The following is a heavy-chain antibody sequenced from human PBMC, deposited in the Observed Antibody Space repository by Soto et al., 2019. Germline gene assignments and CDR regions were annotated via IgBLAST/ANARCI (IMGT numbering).Heavy chain of an antibody. V-gene: IGHV5-51*01. CDR2: IYPGDSDT. D-gene: IGHD5-18*01. CDR1: GYSFSSYW. CDR3: ARQRYGGKYYYGMDV. Sequence: PGESLKISCKGSGYSFSSYWIGWARQMPGKGLEWMGIIYPGDSDTRYSPSFQGQVTISADKSIGTAYVQWSSLKASDTAMYYCARQRYGGKYYYGMDVWGQGTTVTVSS. J-gene: IGHJ6*02.